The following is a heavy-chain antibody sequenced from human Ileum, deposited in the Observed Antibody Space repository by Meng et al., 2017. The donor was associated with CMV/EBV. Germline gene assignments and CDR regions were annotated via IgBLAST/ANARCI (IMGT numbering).Heavy chain of an antibody. CDR2: ISHTGGT. J-gene: IGHJ5*02. V-gene: IGHV4-34*01. Sequence: SETLSLTCAVSGGSFSGYYWSWIRQFPGKGLEWLGEISHTGGTNRNPSLKSRVTLPVDTSKNQFSLRLNAVTAADTAIYYCTRYAMAVAGRTHIDLWGQGTLVTVSS. CDR1: GGSFSGYY. D-gene: IGHD6-19*01. CDR3: TRYAMAVAGRTHIDL.